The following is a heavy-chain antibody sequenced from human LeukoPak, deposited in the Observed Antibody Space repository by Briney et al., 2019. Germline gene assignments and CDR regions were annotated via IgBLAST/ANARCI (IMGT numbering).Heavy chain of an antibody. CDR2: ISSTSSTI. V-gene: IGHV3-48*01. CDR1: GFTFSSFS. D-gene: IGHD4-11*01. Sequence: PGGFLRLSCAASGFTFSSFSMNWVRQAPGKGLEWVSYISSTSSTIYYADSVKGRFTISRDNAKNSLYLQMNSLRAGDTAVYYCARAHPGDYSDFQFDYWGQGTLVTVSS. J-gene: IGHJ4*02. CDR3: ARAHPGDYSDFQFDY.